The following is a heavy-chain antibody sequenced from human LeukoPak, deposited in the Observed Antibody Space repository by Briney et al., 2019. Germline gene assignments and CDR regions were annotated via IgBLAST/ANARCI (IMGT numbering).Heavy chain of an antibody. J-gene: IGHJ6*03. V-gene: IGHV4-59*01. D-gene: IGHD4-11*01. Sequence: SETLSLTCSVSDDSITIYYWTWIRQPPGKGLEWIGYIDHTGTTNYNPSLNSRVTISRNTSKNHFSLQLSSVTAADTAVYFCARGRVSSSTWHSTYYYYFYMDVWGKGTTVTVSS. CDR3: ARGRVSSSTWHSTYYYYFYMDV. CDR2: IDHTGTT. CDR1: DDSITIYY.